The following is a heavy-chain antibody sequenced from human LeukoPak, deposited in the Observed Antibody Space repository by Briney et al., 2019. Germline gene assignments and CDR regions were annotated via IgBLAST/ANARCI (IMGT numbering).Heavy chain of an antibody. J-gene: IGHJ4*02. D-gene: IGHD2-21*01. Sequence: GGSLRLSCSASGFTFSNYVMTWVRQAPGKGLEWVPGITGSGTTTYYADSVKGRFTISRDNSKNTLYLQMNSLRADDTAVYYCAKDRHTVVVGGYFDYWGQGTLVTVSS. CDR2: ITGSGTTT. CDR1: GFTFSNYV. V-gene: IGHV3-23*01. CDR3: AKDRHTVVVGGYFDY.